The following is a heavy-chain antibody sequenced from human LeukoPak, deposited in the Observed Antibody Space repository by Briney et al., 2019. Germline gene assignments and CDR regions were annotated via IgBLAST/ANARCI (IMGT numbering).Heavy chain of an antibody. CDR2: INHRGNP. CDR1: GGSFSGNF. D-gene: IGHD6-6*01. J-gene: IGHJ4*02. V-gene: IGHV4-34*01. Sequence: PSETLSLTCAVYGGSFSGNFWSWDRQPPGKGLEWIGEINHRGNPNYNPSLKSRVTISVDTSKNQFSLKLSSVTAADTAVYYCARDGVGYSSSSGLDYWGQGTLVTVSS. CDR3: ARDGVGYSSSSGLDY.